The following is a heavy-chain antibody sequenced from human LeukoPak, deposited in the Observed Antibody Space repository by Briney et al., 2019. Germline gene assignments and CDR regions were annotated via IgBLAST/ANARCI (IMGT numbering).Heavy chain of an antibody. D-gene: IGHD3-10*02. V-gene: IGHV3-33*01. J-gene: IGHJ4*02. CDR2: IWSDGTNK. CDR1: GFTFSNYG. CDR3: ARDRRVLCWGF. Sequence: GRSLRLSCAASGFTFSNYGIHWVRQAPGKGLEWVAVIWSDGTNKYYADSVKGRFTISRDNGKNSLYLQMDNLRAEDTAVYYCARDRRVLCWGFWGQGTLVTVSS.